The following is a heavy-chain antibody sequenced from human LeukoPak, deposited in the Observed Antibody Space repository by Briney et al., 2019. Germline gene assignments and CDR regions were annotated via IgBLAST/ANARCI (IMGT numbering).Heavy chain of an antibody. D-gene: IGHD6-19*01. CDR1: GGTFSSYA. Sequence: SVTVSCMASGGTFSSYAISWVRQAPGQGLEWMGGIIPIFGTANYAQKFQGRVTITADESTSTAYMELSSLRSEDTAVHYCARAQAVAGTDAFDIWGQGTMVTVSS. CDR3: ARAQAVAGTDAFDI. CDR2: IIPIFGTA. J-gene: IGHJ3*02. V-gene: IGHV1-69*13.